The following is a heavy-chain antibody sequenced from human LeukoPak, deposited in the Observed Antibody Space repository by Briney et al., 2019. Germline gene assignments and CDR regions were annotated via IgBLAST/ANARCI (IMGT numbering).Heavy chain of an antibody. CDR3: ARAEGLYYYYYYMDV. J-gene: IGHJ6*03. CDR1: GYTFTSYD. CDR2: MNPNSANT. Sequence: ASVKVSCKASGYTFTSYDINWVRQAPGQGLEWMGWMNPNSANTGYAQKFQGRVTMTRNTSISTAYMELSSLRAEDTAVYYCARAEGLYYYYYYMDVWGKGTTVTISS. V-gene: IGHV1-8*01. D-gene: IGHD1-14*01.